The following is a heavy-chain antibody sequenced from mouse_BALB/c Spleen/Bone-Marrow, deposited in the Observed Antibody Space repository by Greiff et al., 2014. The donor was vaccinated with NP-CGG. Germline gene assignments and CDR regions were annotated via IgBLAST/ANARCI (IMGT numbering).Heavy chain of an antibody. J-gene: IGHJ3*01. Sequence: VQLQQPGPELVKPGASVKISCKTSGYTFTDYTIHWVKQSPGKSLEWIGNINPSIGGTTYNQKFKGKATLTLDKSSRTAYMELRSLTSEDSAVYYCARGRFAYWGQGALVTVSA. CDR2: INPSIGGT. CDR3: ARGRFAY. V-gene: IGHV1-22*01. CDR1: GYTFTDYT.